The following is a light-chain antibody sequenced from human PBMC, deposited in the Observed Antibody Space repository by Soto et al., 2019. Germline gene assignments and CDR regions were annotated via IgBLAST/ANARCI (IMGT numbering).Light chain of an antibody. Sequence: QSVLRQPPSVSAAPGQKVTISCSGSSSNIGGNSVSWYQQLPGTAPKLLIYDDNKRPSGIPDRFSGSKSGTSATLGITGFQTGDEADYFCASWDDSLFGWVFGGGTKVTVL. CDR1: SSNIGGNS. V-gene: IGLV1-51*01. CDR3: ASWDDSLFGWV. J-gene: IGLJ3*02. CDR2: DDN.